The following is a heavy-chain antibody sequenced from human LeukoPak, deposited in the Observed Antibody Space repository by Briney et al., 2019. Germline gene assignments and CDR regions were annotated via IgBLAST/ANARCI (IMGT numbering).Heavy chain of an antibody. Sequence: GGSLRLSCAASGFTFSDYYMSWIRQAPGKGLEWVSYISSSGSTIYYADSAKGRFTISRDNAKNSLYLQMNSLRAEDTAVYYCASSNYYDSSGYYYAPLVDYWGQGTLVTVSS. V-gene: IGHV3-11*04. J-gene: IGHJ4*02. CDR1: GFTFSDYY. CDR3: ASSNYYDSSGYYYAPLVDY. CDR2: ISSSGSTI. D-gene: IGHD3-22*01.